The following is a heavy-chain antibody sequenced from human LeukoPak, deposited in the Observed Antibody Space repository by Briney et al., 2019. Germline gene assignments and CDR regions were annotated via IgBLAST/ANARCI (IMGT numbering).Heavy chain of an antibody. CDR3: ARSRWELLGGFDY. D-gene: IGHD1-26*01. CDR2: IGGSGGST. CDR1: GFTFSSYA. V-gene: IGHV3-23*01. J-gene: IGHJ4*02. Sequence: GGSLRLSCAASGFTFSSYAMSWVRQAPGKGLEWVSAIGGSGGSTYYADSVKGRFTISRDNSKNTLYLQMNSLRAEDTAVYYCARSRWELLGGFDYWGQGTLVTVSS.